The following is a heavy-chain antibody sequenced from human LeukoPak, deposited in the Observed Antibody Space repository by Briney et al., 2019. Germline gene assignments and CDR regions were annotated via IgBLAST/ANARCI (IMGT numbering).Heavy chain of an antibody. CDR1: GFTFTSYS. V-gene: IGHV3-48*04. J-gene: IGHJ4*02. CDR2: ISGSSSTT. Sequence: GGSLRLSCAASGFTFTSYSMNWVRQAPGKGLEWVSYISGSSSTTLYADSVKGRFTISRDNAKNSLYLQMNSLRAEDTAVYYCARDPYGYPFDYWGQGTLVTVSS. D-gene: IGHD5-18*01. CDR3: ARDPYGYPFDY.